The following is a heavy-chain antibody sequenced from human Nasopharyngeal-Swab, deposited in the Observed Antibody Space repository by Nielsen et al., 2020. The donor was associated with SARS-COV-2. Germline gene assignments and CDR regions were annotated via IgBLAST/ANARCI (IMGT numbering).Heavy chain of an antibody. CDR3: ARDGNTTKDIVVVPAAIAFDI. CDR2: IYYSGST. V-gene: IGHV4-30-4*01. J-gene: IGHJ3*02. D-gene: IGHD2-2*01. Sequence: WIRQPPGKGLEWIGYIYYSGSTYYNPSLKSRVTISVDTSKNQFSLKLSSVTAADTAVYYCARDGNTTKDIVVVPAAIAFDIWGQGTMVTVSS.